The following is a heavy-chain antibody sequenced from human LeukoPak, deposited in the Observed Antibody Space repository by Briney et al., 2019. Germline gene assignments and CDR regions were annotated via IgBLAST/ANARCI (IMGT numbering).Heavy chain of an antibody. CDR2: IYYSGST. D-gene: IGHD2-15*01. V-gene: IGHV4-59*11. CDR1: GGSISSHY. Sequence: SETLSLTCTVSGGSISSHYWSWIRQPPGKGLEWIGYIYYSGSTNYNPSLKSRVTISVDTSKNQFSLKLSSVTAADTAVYYCARVGCSDGSCYSVGGWFDPWGQGTLVTVSS. CDR3: ARVGCSDGSCYSVGGWFDP. J-gene: IGHJ5*02.